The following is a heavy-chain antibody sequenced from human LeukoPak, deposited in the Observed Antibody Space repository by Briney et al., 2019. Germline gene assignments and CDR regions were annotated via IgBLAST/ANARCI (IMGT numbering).Heavy chain of an antibody. V-gene: IGHV4-34*01. CDR1: DVSFSGFY. Sequence: SETLSLTCAVSDVSFSGFYWSLIRQFPGKGLEWIGQISDSGSTNYNPSLRSRVTISADTTKNQFTLRLSSVTAADTAVYYCARHVPRARWVHSEYFQLWGQGTLVTVSS. CDR2: ISDSGST. J-gene: IGHJ1*01. CDR3: ARHVPRARWVHSEYFQL. D-gene: IGHD5-24*01.